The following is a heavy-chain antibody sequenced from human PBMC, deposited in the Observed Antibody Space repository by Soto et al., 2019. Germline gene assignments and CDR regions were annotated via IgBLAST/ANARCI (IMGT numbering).Heavy chain of an antibody. D-gene: IGHD2-8*02. CDR1: GGSFCGYS. V-gene: IGHV4-34*01. Sequence: QVQLQQWGAGLLKPSETLSLTCAVYGGSFCGYSWTWIRQPPGTGLEWIGEINHSGSTNYNPSLKSRVTISVDTSKNQFSLKLTSVTAADTAVYYCARDKITGLFDYWGQGTLVTVSS. J-gene: IGHJ4*02. CDR3: ARDKITGLFDY. CDR2: INHSGST.